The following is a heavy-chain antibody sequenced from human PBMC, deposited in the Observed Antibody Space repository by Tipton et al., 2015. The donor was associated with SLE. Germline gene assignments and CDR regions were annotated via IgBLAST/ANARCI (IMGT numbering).Heavy chain of an antibody. CDR1: GGSISSGDYY. V-gene: IGHV4-30-4*01. CDR3: ARGPEELGIPPLFDY. D-gene: IGHD7-27*01. J-gene: IGHJ4*02. CDR2: VYYSGST. Sequence: TLSLTCTVSGGSISSGDYYWSWIRQPPGKGLEWIGYVYYSGSTYYNPSLKSRVTISVDTSKNQFSLKLSSVTAADTAVYYCARGPEELGIPPLFDYWGQGTLVTVPS.